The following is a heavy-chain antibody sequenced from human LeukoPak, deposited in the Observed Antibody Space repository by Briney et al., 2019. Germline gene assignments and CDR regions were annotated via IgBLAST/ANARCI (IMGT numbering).Heavy chain of an antibody. J-gene: IGHJ4*02. CDR3: ASLYSSSWYGGDFDY. V-gene: IGHV4-59*01. CDR1: GGSIRSYD. CDR2: ISYTGST. D-gene: IGHD6-13*01. Sequence: SETLSLTCIVSGGSIRSYDWSWIRQPPGKGLEWIGYISYTGSTNYNPSLKSRVTMSGDTPKNQFSLKLISVTAADTAVYYCASLYSSSWYGGDFDYWGQGTLVTVSS.